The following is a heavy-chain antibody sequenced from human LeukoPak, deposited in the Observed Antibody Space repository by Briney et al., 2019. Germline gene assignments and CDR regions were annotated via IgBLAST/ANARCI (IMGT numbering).Heavy chain of an antibody. J-gene: IGHJ4*02. D-gene: IGHD4-17*01. CDR2: LYYGVST. Sequence: GGSLRLSCVVSGFTFSGDYISWFRQAPGKGLEWVSVLYYGVSTFYKDSVRGRFTTSGDKFKNTVYLQMNSLRAEDTAVYYCARGRQNNGDYPYWGQGTLVTVSS. CDR3: ARGRQNNGDYPY. V-gene: IGHV3-53*01. CDR1: GFTFSGDY.